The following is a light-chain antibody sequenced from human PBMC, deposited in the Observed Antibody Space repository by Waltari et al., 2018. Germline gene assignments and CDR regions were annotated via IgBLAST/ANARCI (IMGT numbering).Light chain of an antibody. J-gene: IGLJ2*01. Sequence: QSALTQPASVSGSPGKSITISCTGTSSDIGANDYASWYQQHPGKAPQLIIFDVDKRPSGISIRFSASKSDNTASLTISGLQAEDEADYYCSSYTRSSRLVFGGGTKLVVL. CDR2: DVD. V-gene: IGLV2-14*03. CDR3: SSYTRSSRLV. CDR1: SSDIGANDY.